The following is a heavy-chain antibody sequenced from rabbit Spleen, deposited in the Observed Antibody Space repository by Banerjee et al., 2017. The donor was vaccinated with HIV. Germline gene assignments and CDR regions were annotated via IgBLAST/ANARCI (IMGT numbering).Heavy chain of an antibody. Sequence: QSLEESGGGLVKPGASLTLTCTASGFTISSSYWMCWVRQAPGKRPEWIAYIDPVFGNTYYASWVNGRFTISSHNAQNTLYLQLNSLTAADTATYFCARDRGSGWDDAFDPWGPGTLVTVS. V-gene: IGHV1S40*01. CDR3: ARDRGSGWDDAFDP. CDR2: IDPVFGNT. CDR1: GFTISSSYW. D-gene: IGHD4-1*01. J-gene: IGHJ2*01.